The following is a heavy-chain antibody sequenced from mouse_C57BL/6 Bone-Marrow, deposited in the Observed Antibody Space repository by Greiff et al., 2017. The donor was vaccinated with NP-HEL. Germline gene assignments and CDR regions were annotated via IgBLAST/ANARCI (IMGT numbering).Heavy chain of an antibody. J-gene: IGHJ3*01. CDR2: IDPENGDT. V-gene: IGHV14-4*01. CDR1: GFNIKDDY. D-gene: IGHD2-4*01. CDR3: TTLGFDYDAY. Sequence: EVQLVESGAELVRPGASVKLSCTASGFNIKDDYMHWVKQRPEQGLEWIGWIDPENGDTEYASKFQGKATITADTSSNTAYLQLSSLTSEDTAVYYCTTLGFDYDAYWGQGTLVTVSA.